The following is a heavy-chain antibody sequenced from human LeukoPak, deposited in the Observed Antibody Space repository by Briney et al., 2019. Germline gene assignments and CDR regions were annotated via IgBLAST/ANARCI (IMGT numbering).Heavy chain of an antibody. CDR2: IGTDESST. CDR3: VRAGGGSSRMAFDP. J-gene: IGHJ5*02. Sequence: GGSLRLSCADSGFTFSSYWMHWVRQAPGKGLGWVSCIGTDESSTRYADSVKGRFTISRDNAKNTLYLQMNSLRVEDTALYYCVRAGGGSSRMAFDPWGQGTLVTVSS. V-gene: IGHV3-74*01. D-gene: IGHD2-15*01. CDR1: GFTFSSYW.